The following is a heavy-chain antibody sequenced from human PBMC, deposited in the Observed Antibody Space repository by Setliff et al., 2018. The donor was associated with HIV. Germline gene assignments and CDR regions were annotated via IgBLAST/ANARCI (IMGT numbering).Heavy chain of an antibody. J-gene: IGHJ5*02. CDR1: GYTFTGYF. V-gene: IGHV1-2*06. CDR3: AREGDVLSGYYVNWFDP. D-gene: IGHD3-3*01. CDR2: INPNSGDT. Sequence: ASVKVSCKASGYTFTGYFIHWVRQAPGQGLEWVGRINPNSGDTNFAQKFQGRITMTRDTSISTAYLELNRLRSDDTAVYYCAREGDVLSGYYVNWFDPWGQGTLVTVSS.